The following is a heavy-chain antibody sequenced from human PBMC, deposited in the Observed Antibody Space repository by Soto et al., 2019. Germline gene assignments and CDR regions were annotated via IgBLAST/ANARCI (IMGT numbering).Heavy chain of an antibody. CDR3: AKAGYSYAMDV. J-gene: IGHJ6*02. CDR2: ISRNSGNI. V-gene: IGHV3-9*01. CDR1: GFTFDDYD. Sequence: EVQLVESGGGLVQPGRSLRLSCAASGFTFDDYDMHWVRQAPGKGLEWVSGISRNSGNIGYADSVKGRFTISRDNAKKSLYLQMYSLRAEDPALYYCAKAGYSYAMDVWGQGTTVTVSS.